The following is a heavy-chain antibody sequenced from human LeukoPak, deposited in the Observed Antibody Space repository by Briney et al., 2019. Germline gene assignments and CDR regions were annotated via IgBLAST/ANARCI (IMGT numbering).Heavy chain of an antibody. V-gene: IGHV4-59*01. Sequence: SETLSLTCSVFGDSFNEYYWNWVRQPPGKGLQWIGFIYHNGNSNYNPSLKGRLTISVDTAKNQFSLKLTSVTAADTAVYYCARDGGLQSHFDYWGQGALVTVSS. CDR3: ARDGGLQSHFDY. CDR1: GDSFNEYY. J-gene: IGHJ4*02. CDR2: IYHNGNS. D-gene: IGHD5-24*01.